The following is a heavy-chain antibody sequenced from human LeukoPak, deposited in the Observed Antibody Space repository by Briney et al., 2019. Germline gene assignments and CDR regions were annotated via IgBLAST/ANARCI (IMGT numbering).Heavy chain of an antibody. CDR2: ISYDGSNK. J-gene: IGHJ4*02. CDR3: AKEDCSGSSCYSDY. Sequence: GGSLRLSCAASGFTFSSYGMHWVRQAPGKGLEWVAVISYDGSNKYYADSVKGRFTISRDNSKNTLYLQMNSLRAEDTAVYYCAKEDCSGSSCYSDYWGQGTLVTVSS. D-gene: IGHD2-15*01. CDR1: GFTFSSYG. V-gene: IGHV3-30*18.